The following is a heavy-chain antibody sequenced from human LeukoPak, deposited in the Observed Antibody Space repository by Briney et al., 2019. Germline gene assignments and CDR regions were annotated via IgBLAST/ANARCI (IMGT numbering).Heavy chain of an antibody. CDR1: GGFISSYY. CDR2: IYYSGST. Sequence: SETLSLTCTVSGGFISSYYWTWIRQPPGNGLEWIGYIYYSGSTNYNPSLKSRVTISVDTSQNQFSLQLSSVTAADTAVYYCARVGYYYDASGIYYFDYWGKGTLVTVSS. J-gene: IGHJ4*02. CDR3: ARVGYYYDASGIYYFDY. V-gene: IGHV4-59*01. D-gene: IGHD3-22*01.